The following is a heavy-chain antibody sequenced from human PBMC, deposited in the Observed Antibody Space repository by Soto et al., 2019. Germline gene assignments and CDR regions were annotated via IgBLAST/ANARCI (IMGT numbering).Heavy chain of an antibody. J-gene: IGHJ4*02. CDR2: IYYSGST. Sequence: SETLSLTCTVSGGSISNYYWSWIRQSPGKGLEWIGYIYYSGSTNYNPSLKSRVTISLDTSKNQFSLKLSSVTAADTAVYYCARGSRYDYVWGSYQPPLDYWGQGTLVTVS. CDR1: GGSISNYY. V-gene: IGHV4-59*08. CDR3: ARGSRYDYVWGSYQPPLDY. D-gene: IGHD3-16*02.